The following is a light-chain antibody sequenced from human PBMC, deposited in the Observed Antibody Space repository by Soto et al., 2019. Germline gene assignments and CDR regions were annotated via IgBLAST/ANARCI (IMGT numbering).Light chain of an antibody. CDR3: YQSGT. V-gene: IGKV3-20*01. J-gene: IGKJ1*01. CDR1: RTVSTN. CDR2: RAS. Sequence: EVVLTQSPATLSVPPGERVTLSCWASRTVSTNLGWYQQKPGQAPRLLIYRASNRAVGIPDRFSGSGSGTDFALTISRLEPEDFAVYYCYQSGTFGQGTKVDI.